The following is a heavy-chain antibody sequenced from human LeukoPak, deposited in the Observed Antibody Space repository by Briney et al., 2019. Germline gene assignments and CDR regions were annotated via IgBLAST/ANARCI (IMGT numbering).Heavy chain of an antibody. CDR3: ATSHRGYPPDDAFDI. CDR2: TYHSGST. J-gene: IGHJ3*02. D-gene: IGHD3-22*01. Sequence: SETLSLTCAVSGGSISSGGYSWSWIRQPPGKGLEWIGYTYHSGSTYYNPSLKSRVTISVDRSKNQFSLKLSSVTAADTAVYYCATSHRGYPPDDAFDIWGQGTMVTVSS. V-gene: IGHV4-30-2*01. CDR1: GGSISSGGYS.